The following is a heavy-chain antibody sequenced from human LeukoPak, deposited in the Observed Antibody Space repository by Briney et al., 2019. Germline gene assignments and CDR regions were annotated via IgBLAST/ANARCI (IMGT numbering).Heavy chain of an antibody. Sequence: GGSLRLSCAASGFTFSSHWMSWVRQAPGKGLEWVANIKKDGSEKYYVDAVKGRFTISRDNAKTSLYLQMNSLRAEDTALYYCARASHYDSSGYYFGYWGQGTLVTVSS. CDR3: ARASHYDSSGYYFGY. CDR1: GFTFSSHW. CDR2: IKKDGSEK. D-gene: IGHD3-22*01. V-gene: IGHV3-7*03. J-gene: IGHJ4*02.